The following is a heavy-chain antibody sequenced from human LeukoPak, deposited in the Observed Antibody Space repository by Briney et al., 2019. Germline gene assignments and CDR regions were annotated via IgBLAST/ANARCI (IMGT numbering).Heavy chain of an antibody. CDR2: ISYDGSNK. CDR1: GFTFSSYA. J-gene: IGHJ4*02. V-gene: IGHV3-30-3*01. CDR3: ASPRQSYGSGSYAIDY. D-gene: IGHD3-10*01. Sequence: PGGSLRLSCAASGFTFSSYAMHWVRQAPGKGLEWVAVISYDGSNKYYADSVKGRFTISRDNSKNTLYLQVNSLRAEDTAVYYCASPRQSYGSGSYAIDYWGQGTLVTVSS.